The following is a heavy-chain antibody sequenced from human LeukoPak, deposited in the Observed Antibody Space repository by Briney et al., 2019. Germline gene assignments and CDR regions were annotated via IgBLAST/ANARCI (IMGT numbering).Heavy chain of an antibody. V-gene: IGHV3-7*01. CDR1: GFTFSSYA. CDR2: IKEDGSEK. Sequence: GGSLRLSCAASGFTFSSYAMHWVRQAPGKGLEWVANIKEDGSEKYYVDSVKGRFTISRDNAKYSLFLQLNSLRAEDTAVYYCARRKGSSGWYPAYFDYWGRGTLVAVSS. J-gene: IGHJ4*02. D-gene: IGHD6-19*01. CDR3: ARRKGSSGWYPAYFDY.